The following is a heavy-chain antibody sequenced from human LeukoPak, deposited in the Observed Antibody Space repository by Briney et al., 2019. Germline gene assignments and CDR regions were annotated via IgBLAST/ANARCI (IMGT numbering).Heavy chain of an antibody. V-gene: IGHV5-51*01. CDR2: IYPGGSET. Sequence: GASLQISCKGSGNSINNHFIGWRRQMPEKGLGWMGIIYPGGSETSYSPSFEGLVTISADKSISTVYLQWSSLEASDTAMYYCARRSTVIRGVLEEAFDYWGQGTLVTVSS. J-gene: IGHJ4*02. CDR1: GNSINNHF. D-gene: IGHD3-10*01. CDR3: ARRSTVIRGVLEEAFDY.